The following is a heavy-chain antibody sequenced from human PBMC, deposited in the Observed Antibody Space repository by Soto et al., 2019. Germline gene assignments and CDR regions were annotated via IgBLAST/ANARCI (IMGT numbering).Heavy chain of an antibody. D-gene: IGHD3-16*01. CDR1: GFTFSNYG. J-gene: IGHJ6*03. CDR3: ARVRGRVTYFYMDV. Sequence: QVQLVESGGGVVQPGKSLRLSCVASGFTFSNYGMHWVRQAPGKGLEWVAVIWFDGINEAYADSVRGRFTISRDNSKNTVYLHMNSLRAEDTAVYNCARVRGRVTYFYMDVWGTGTTVTVSS. V-gene: IGHV3-33*01. CDR2: IWFDGINE.